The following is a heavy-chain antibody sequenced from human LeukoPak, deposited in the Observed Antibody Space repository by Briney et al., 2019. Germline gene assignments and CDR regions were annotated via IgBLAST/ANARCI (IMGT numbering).Heavy chain of an antibody. Sequence: GGSLRLPCAASGFTFSSYWMSWVRQAPGKGLEWVANIKEDESKTYYVDSVKGRFTISRDNAKKSLFLQMNSLRAEDTAVYYCARDASLYCAGDTCYWAFDRWGQGTLVTVS. CDR1: GFTFSSYW. CDR2: IKEDESKT. V-gene: IGHV3-7*01. CDR3: ARDASLYCAGDTCYWAFDR. J-gene: IGHJ5*02. D-gene: IGHD2-21*02.